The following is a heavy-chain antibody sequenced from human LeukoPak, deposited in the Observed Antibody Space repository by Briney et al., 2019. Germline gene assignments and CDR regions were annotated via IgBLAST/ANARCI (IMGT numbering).Heavy chain of an antibody. CDR3: ARGLSYDSSGYRTYFDY. Sequence: SETLSLTCTVSGYSISSGYYWGWIRQPPGKGLEWIGSIFHSGSTYYNSSLKSRVTISVDTSKNQFSLKLSSVTAADTAVYYCARGLSYDSSGYRTYFDYWGQGTLVTVSS. D-gene: IGHD3-22*01. J-gene: IGHJ4*02. V-gene: IGHV4-38-2*02. CDR2: IFHSGST. CDR1: GYSISSGYY.